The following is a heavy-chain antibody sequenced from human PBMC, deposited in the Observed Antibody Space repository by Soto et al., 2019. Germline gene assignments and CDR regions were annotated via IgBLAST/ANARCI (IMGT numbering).Heavy chain of an antibody. Sequence: SVKVSCKASGGTFSSYAISWVRQAPGQGLEWMGGIIPIFGTANYAQKFQGRVTITADESTSTAYMELSSLRSEDTAVYYCARSMELPNWFDPWGQGTMVTVSS. CDR2: IIPIFGTA. CDR3: ARSMELPNWFDP. V-gene: IGHV1-69*13. J-gene: IGHJ5*02. D-gene: IGHD1-26*01. CDR1: GGTFSSYA.